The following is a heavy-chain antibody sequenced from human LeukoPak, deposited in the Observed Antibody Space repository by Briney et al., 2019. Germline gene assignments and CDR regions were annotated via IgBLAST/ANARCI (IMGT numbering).Heavy chain of an antibody. CDR3: ASPAGKSAGTTFDY. D-gene: IGHD1-7*01. V-gene: IGHV1-69*01. CDR1: GGTFSSYA. CDR2: IIPIFGTA. Sequence: ASVKVSCKASGGTFSSYAISWVRQAPGQGLEWMGGIIPIFGTANYAQKFQGRVKITADESTSTAYMELSSLRSEDTAVYYCASPAGKSAGTTFDYWGQGTLVAVSS. J-gene: IGHJ4*02.